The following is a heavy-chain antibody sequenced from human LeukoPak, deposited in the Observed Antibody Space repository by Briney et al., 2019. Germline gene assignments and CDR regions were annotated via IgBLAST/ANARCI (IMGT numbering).Heavy chain of an antibody. CDR1: GYTFTSYD. J-gene: IGHJ4*02. CDR2: MNPNSGNT. D-gene: IGHD2-2*01. V-gene: IGHV1-8*03. CDR3: ARGRVPAAKGAIDY. Sequence: ASVKVSCKASGYTFTSYDINWVRQATGQELEWMGWMNPNSGNTGYAQKFQGRVTITRNTSISTAYMELSSLRSEDTAVYYCARGRVPAAKGAIDYWGQGTLVTVSS.